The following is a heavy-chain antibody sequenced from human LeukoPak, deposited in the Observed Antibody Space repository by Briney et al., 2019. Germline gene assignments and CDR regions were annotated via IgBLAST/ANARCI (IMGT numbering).Heavy chain of an antibody. J-gene: IGHJ4*02. Sequence: GEPLKISCKGSGYSFTTYWIGWVRQMPGKGLEWMGIIYPGNSNTRYSPSFQGQVTISADKSISTAYLQWSSLKASDTAMYYCARGPDVAVAGASDYWGQGTLVTVSS. D-gene: IGHD6-19*01. CDR1: GYSFTTYW. CDR3: ARGPDVAVAGASDY. V-gene: IGHV5-51*01. CDR2: IYPGNSNT.